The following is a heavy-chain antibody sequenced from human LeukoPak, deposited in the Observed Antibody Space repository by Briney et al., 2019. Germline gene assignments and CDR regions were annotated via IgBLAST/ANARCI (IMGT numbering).Heavy chain of an antibody. J-gene: IGHJ4*02. CDR2: ITGSDGST. CDR1: GLPFTNYA. D-gene: IGHD2-21*01. Sequence: GGSLRLSCAAPGLPFTNYAVTWVRQAPGKRLEWVSTITGSDGSTFYADSVKGRFTISRDNSKSTVFLQMTRLRAGDTAVYYCTKFDSWGQGTLVTVSS. CDR3: TKFDS. V-gene: IGHV3-23*01.